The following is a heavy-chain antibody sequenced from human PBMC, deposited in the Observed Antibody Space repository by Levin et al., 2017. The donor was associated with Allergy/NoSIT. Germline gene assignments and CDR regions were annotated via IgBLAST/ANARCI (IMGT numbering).Heavy chain of an antibody. J-gene: IGHJ3*02. D-gene: IGHD3-3*01. CDR3: ARNPNYDFWSGSRIVDDAFDI. CDR2: IYYSGST. V-gene: IGHV4-31*03. CDR1: GGSISSGGYY. Sequence: SETLSLTCTVSGGSISSGGYYWSWIRQHPGKGLEWIGYIYYSGSTYYKPSLKSRVNISVDTSKNQFSLKLSSVTAADTAVYYCARNPNYDFWSGSRIVDDAFDIWGQGTMVTVSS.